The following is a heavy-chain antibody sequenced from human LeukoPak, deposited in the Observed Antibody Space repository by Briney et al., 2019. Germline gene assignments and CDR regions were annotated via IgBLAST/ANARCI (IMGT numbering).Heavy chain of an antibody. CDR2: ITSSSSYA. CDR1: GFTFSTYN. D-gene: IGHD5-12*01. Sequence: GGSLRPSCEASGFTFSTYNMNWVRQAPGKRLEWVSSITSSSSYAFYADSVKGRFTISRDNAKSSLYLQMNNLRAEDTAVYYCARDPYSGHYGNDYYYYMDVWGKGTTVTISS. CDR3: ARDPYSGHYGNDYYYYMDV. J-gene: IGHJ6*03. V-gene: IGHV3-21*01.